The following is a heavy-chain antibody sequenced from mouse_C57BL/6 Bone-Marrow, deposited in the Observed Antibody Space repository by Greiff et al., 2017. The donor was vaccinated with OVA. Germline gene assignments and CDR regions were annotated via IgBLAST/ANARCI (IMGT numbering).Heavy chain of an antibody. V-gene: IGHV6-3*01. CDR2: IRLRSDNYAT. Sequence: EVQLVESGGGLVQPGGSMKLSCVASGFTFSNYWMNWVRQSPEKGLEWVAQIRLRSDNYATHYAESVKGRFTISRDDSKSSVYLQMNNLRAEDTGIDYCTGTLIYWFAYWGQGTLVTVSA. CDR3: TGTLIYWFAY. CDR1: GFTFSNYW. J-gene: IGHJ3*01.